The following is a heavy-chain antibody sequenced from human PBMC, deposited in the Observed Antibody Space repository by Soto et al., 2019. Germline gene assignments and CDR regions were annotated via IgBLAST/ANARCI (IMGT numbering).Heavy chain of an antibody. D-gene: IGHD5-12*01. CDR2: IYYSGST. V-gene: IGHV4-59*08. J-gene: IGHJ4*02. CDR3: ARHPPSGYGQPFDY. Sequence: PSETLSLTCTVSGGSISSYYWSWIRQPPGKGLEWIGYIYYSGSTNYNPSLKSRVTISVDTSKNQFSLKLSSVTAADTAVYYCARHPPSGYGQPFDYWGQGTLVTVS. CDR1: GGSISSYY.